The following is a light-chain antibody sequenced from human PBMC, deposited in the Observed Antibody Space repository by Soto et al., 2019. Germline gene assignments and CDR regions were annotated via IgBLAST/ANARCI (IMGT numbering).Light chain of an antibody. V-gene: IGLV1-44*01. CDR1: SSNIGSHT. Sequence: QSVLTQPPSASGTPGQRVTISCSGSSSNIGSHTVNWYQQLPGTAPKLLIYSNNQRPSGVPDRFSGSKSGTSASLAVSGLQSEDEADYYCETWDDSLNGGVFGGGTKLTVL. J-gene: IGLJ3*02. CDR2: SNN. CDR3: ETWDDSLNGGV.